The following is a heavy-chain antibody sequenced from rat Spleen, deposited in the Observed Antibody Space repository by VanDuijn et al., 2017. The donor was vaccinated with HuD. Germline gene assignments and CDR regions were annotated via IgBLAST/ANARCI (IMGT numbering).Heavy chain of an antibody. CDR1: GFTFSNYY. J-gene: IGHJ2*01. CDR3: ARRHYGYTDYFDY. Sequence: EVQLVESGGGLVQPGRSMKLSCAASGFTFSNYYMAWVRQAPGKGLEWVASITNTGGSTYYPDSVKGRVTISRDNPKSTLSLQMESLRSEDTATYYCARRHYGYTDYFDYWGQGVMVTVSS. CDR2: ITNTGGST. V-gene: IGHV5-25*01. D-gene: IGHD1-11*01.